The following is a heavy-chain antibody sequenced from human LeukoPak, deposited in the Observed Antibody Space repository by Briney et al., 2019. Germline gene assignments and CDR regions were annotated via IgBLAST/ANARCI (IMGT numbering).Heavy chain of an antibody. CDR1: GGSISSYY. V-gene: IGHV4-59*12. Sequence: SETLSLTCTVSGGSISSYYWSWIRQPPGKALEWIGYIYYSWSTNYNPSLNSRVTISLDTSKNQFSLKLSSVTAADTAVYYCARDQSRSGWVAVDYWGQGTLVTVSS. CDR2: IYYSWST. CDR3: ARDQSRSGWVAVDY. J-gene: IGHJ4*02. D-gene: IGHD6-19*01.